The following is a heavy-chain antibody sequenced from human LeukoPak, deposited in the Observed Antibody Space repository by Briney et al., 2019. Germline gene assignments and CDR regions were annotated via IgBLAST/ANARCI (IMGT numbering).Heavy chain of an antibody. CDR2: LRHDETEK. Sequence: GGSLRLSCATSGFTISNYGMHWLGQAPGQGLEGVAFLRHDETEKNYAVSVKGRFTISRDSSKNTLYLQMHSLRAEDTAVYYCAREPSSGWYKDYYCGMDVWGQGTTVTVSS. CDR1: GFTISNYG. V-gene: IGHV3-30*02. CDR3: AREPSSGWYKDYYCGMDV. J-gene: IGHJ6*02. D-gene: IGHD6-19*01.